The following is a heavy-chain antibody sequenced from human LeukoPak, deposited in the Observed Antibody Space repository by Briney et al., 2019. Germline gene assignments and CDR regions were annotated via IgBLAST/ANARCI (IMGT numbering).Heavy chain of an antibody. CDR1: GGSISSGDYY. J-gene: IGHJ4*02. CDR3: AREGHYYGSGRSKYFDY. V-gene: IGHV4-30-4*01. Sequence: PSETLSLTCTVSGGSISSGDYYWSWIRQPPGKGLEWIGYIYYNGSTYYNPSLNGRVTISVDTSKNQFSLKLTFVTAADTAAYYCAREGHYYGSGRSKYFDYWGQGTLVTVSS. CDR2: IYYNGST. D-gene: IGHD3-10*01.